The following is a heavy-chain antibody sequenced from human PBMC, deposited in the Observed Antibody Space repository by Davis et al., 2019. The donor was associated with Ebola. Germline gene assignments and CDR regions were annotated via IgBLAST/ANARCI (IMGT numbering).Heavy chain of an antibody. CDR1: GYTFTSYY. CDR3: ARTVGYCSGGSCGYYYYYGMDV. D-gene: IGHD2-15*01. V-gene: IGHV1-46*01. J-gene: IGHJ6*02. Sequence: ASVQVSCKASGYTFTSYYMHWVRQAPGQGLEWMGIINPSGGSTSYAQKFQGRVTMTRDTSTSTANMELSSLRSEDTAVYYCARTVGYCSGGSCGYYYYYGMDVWGQGTTVTVSS. CDR2: INPSGGST.